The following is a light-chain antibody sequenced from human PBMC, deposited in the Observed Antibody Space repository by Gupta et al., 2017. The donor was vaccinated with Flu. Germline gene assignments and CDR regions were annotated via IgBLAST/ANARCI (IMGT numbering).Light chain of an antibody. CDR1: QTIGRN. CDR3: RQCAGLPRT. Sequence: PVFQSVTPKEKVTITCRASQTIGRNLHWYQQKPDQSPKLLIKYASQSLSGVPSRFSGSGFGTNFTLTINGLEAEDAATYYCRQCAGLPRTFGQGTKLGIK. V-gene: IGKV6-21*01. CDR2: YAS. J-gene: IGKJ2*01.